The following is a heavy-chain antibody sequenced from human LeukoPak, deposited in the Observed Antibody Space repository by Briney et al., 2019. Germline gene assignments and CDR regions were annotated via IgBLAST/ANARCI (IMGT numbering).Heavy chain of an antibody. V-gene: IGHV3-74*01. CDR3: PKPRVTTQPPAGY. CDR2: INSDGSST. J-gene: IGHJ4*02. Sequence: GGSLRLSCAASGFTFSSYWMHWVRQAPGKGLVWVSRINSDGSSTSYADSVKGRFTISRDNAKNTLYLQMNSLRAEDPAAYYDPKPRVTTQPPAGYGGQETLVTVPS. CDR1: GFTFSSYW. D-gene: IGHD1-1*01.